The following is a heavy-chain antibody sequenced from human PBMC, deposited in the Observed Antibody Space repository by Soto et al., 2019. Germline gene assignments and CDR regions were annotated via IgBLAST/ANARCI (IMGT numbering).Heavy chain of an antibody. CDR3: VQTTGWPGFDF. CDR2: IYGGGTT. D-gene: IGHD6-19*01. Sequence: EVQLVESGGGLIQPGGSLRLSCAASGFTVSSKYMTWVSQAPGKGLEWVSVIYGGGTTYYADSAKGRFTISRDNSKNTLYLQVNSLRAEDTAVYYCVQTTGWPGFDFWGQGTLVTVSS. J-gene: IGHJ4*02. CDR1: GFTVSSKY. V-gene: IGHV3-53*01.